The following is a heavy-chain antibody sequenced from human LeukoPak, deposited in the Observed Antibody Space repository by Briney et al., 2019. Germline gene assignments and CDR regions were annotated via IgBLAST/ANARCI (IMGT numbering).Heavy chain of an antibody. CDR1: GFSFSSYW. V-gene: IGHV3-7*01. Sequence: GGSLRLSCAASGFSFSSYWMTWVRQAPGKGLEWVAHIEQDGSEEYYVDSVKGRFTISRDNAKKSLYLHMNSLRAEDTAVYYCARDPSRGYSYGCADYWGQGTLVAVPS. CDR2: IEQDGSEE. CDR3: ARDPSRGYSYGCADY. J-gene: IGHJ4*02. D-gene: IGHD5-18*01.